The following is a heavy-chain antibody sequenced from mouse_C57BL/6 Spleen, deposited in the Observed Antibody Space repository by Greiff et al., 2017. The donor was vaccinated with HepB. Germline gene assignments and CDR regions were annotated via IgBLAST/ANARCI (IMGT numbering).Heavy chain of an antibody. D-gene: IGHD1-1*01. CDR2: ISDGGSYT. CDR1: GFTFSSYA. V-gene: IGHV5-4*01. J-gene: IGHJ2*01. CDR3: AREGFTTVVARAFDY. Sequence: EVKLVESGGGLVKPGGSLKLSCAASGFTFSSYAMSWVRQTPEKRLEWVATISDGGSYTYYPDNVKGRFTISRDNAKNNLYLQMSHLKSEDTAMYYCAREGFTTVVARAFDYWGQGTTLTVSS.